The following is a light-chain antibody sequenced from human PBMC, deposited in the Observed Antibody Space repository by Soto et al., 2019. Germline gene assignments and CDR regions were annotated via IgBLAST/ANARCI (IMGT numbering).Light chain of an antibody. V-gene: IGKV3-15*01. Sequence: EMVMTQSPATLSVSPGERATLSCRASQSVSNNLAWYQKKPGQAPRLLFYGASTRATGIPARFSGGGSGTDFTLTISSLQSEDFSGYYCQQYNNWWTFGQGTKVDIK. CDR2: GAS. CDR1: QSVSNN. J-gene: IGKJ1*01. CDR3: QQYNNWWT.